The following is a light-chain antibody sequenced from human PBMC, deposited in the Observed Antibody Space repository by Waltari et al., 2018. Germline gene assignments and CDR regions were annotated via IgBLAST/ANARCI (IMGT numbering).Light chain of an antibody. CDR2: GAT. J-gene: IGKJ1*01. CDR1: QSVSSNY. Sequence: EIVLTQSPGTLSLSPGQRAPLSCRASQSVSSNYLAWYQQKTGQAPRLLVYGATSRAAGIPDRFSGSGSGTDFTLTISSLEPEDFAVYYCQQYDSSRTWTFGHGTKVEIK. V-gene: IGKV3-20*01. CDR3: QQYDSSRTWT.